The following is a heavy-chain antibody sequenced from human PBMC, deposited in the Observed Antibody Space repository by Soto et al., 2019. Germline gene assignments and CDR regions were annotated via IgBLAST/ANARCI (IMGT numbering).Heavy chain of an antibody. CDR3: VKDRVPGAYGNYYGMDV. CDR2: ISAYNGNT. J-gene: IGHJ6*02. V-gene: IGHV1-18*04. CDR1: GYTFTSYG. D-gene: IGHD5-12*01. Sequence: GASVKVSCKASGYTFTSYGISWVRQAPGQGLEWMGWISAYNGNTNYAQKLQGRVTMTTDTSTSTAYMELRSLRAEDTAIYYCVKDRVPGAYGNYYGMDVWGQGTTVTVSS.